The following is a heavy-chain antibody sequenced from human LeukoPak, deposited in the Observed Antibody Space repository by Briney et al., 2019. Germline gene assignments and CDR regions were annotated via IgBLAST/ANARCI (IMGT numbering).Heavy chain of an antibody. J-gene: IGHJ4*02. Sequence: GGSLRLSCSASGFTFSTSVMHWVRQAPGKGLQYVSAISANGDSAYYADSARGRFTVSRDNSKNTMFLQMTNLRAEDMAMYYCVKDRDCSSTSCYLPFTYWGQGTLATVSS. CDR1: GFTFSTSV. D-gene: IGHD2-2*01. V-gene: IGHV3-64D*09. CDR2: ISANGDSA. CDR3: VKDRDCSSTSCYLPFTY.